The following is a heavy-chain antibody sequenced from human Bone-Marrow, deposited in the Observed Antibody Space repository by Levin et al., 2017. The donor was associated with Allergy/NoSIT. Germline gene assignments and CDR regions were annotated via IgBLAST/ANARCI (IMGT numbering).Heavy chain of an antibody. D-gene: IGHD3-10*01. V-gene: IGHV5-51*01. CDR2: IYPGDSDT. CDR3: ARGKSDGEFDY. J-gene: IGHJ4*02. CDR1: GYSFSSYW. Sequence: KVSCKGSGYSFSSYWIGWVRQMPGKGLEWVGIIYPGDSDTRYSPSFEGQVNISADKSISIAYLQWSGLKASATAMYYCARGKSDGEFDYWGQGTLVTVSS.